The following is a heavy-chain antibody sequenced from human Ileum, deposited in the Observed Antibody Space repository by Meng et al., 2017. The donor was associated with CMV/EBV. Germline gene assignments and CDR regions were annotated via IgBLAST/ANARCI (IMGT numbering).Heavy chain of an antibody. J-gene: IGHJ4*02. Sequence: QGRRQRSGPGLVKPSRTLSSTCSVSGDSISSDNDHWSWIRQPAGKGLEWIGQRHKNGNDNYNASLRSRVTIPIDTSKNQFSLTLTSVTAADTAVYYCAIYYGGVGGRGYWAQGTLVTVSS. CDR2: RHKNGND. D-gene: IGHD2-21*01. CDR1: GDSISSDNDH. CDR3: AIYYGGVGGRGY. V-gene: IGHV4-61*02.